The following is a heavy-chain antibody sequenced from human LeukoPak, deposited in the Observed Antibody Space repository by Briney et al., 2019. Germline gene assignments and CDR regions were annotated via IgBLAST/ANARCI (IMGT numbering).Heavy chain of an antibody. Sequence: GGSLRLSCAASGFTFSSYAMSWVRLAPGKGLEWVSTIGGSGGSTYYADSVKGRFTISRDNSKNTLYLQMNSLRAEDTAVYYCARDRSGYDYWGQGTLVTVSS. CDR3: ARDRSGYDY. J-gene: IGHJ4*02. V-gene: IGHV3-23*01. CDR1: GFTFSSYA. D-gene: IGHD5-12*01. CDR2: IGGSGGST.